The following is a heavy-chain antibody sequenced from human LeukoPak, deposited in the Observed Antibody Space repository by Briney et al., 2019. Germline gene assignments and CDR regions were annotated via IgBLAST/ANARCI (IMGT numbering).Heavy chain of an antibody. CDR2: INSDGSST. D-gene: IGHD3-16*02. J-gene: IGHJ4*02. CDR3: ARDPLAFGGVIVRDYFDY. Sequence: GGSLTLSCAPSGFTFSSYWTHWVRHAPGKGLVCVSRINSDGSSTSYADSVKGRFTISRDNAKNTLYLQMNSLRAEDTAVYYCARDPLAFGGVIVRDYFDYWGQGTLVTVSS. CDR1: GFTFSSYW. V-gene: IGHV3-74*01.